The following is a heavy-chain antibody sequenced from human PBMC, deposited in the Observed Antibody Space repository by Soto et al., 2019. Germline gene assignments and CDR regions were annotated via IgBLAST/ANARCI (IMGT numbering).Heavy chain of an antibody. V-gene: IGHV1-69*13. CDR3: ARYRHCSGDSCKYYYIMDL. CDR2: IIPIFGTA. D-gene: IGHD2-15*01. Sequence: SVKVSCKASGGTFSSYAISWVRQAPGQGLEWMGGIIPIFGTANYAQKFQGRVTITADASTGTVYMELSSLRSDDTATYFCARYRHCSGDSCKYYYIMDLWGQGTTVTVSS. J-gene: IGHJ6*02. CDR1: GGTFSSYA.